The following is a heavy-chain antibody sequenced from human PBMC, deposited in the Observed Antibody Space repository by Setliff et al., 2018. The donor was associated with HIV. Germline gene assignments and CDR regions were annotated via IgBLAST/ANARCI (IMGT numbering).Heavy chain of an antibody. CDR2: MYDGGTP. CDR1: GYSITSGYY. V-gene: IGHV4-38-2*02. J-gene: IGHJ4*02. CDR3: EREPDY. Sequence: ASETLSLTCAVSGYSITSGYYWGWIRQPPGKGLEWIGNMYDGGTPHYNPSLKSRVTVSLDTSRNQFSLRLTSVTAADTAVYFCEREPDYWSQGTLVTVSS.